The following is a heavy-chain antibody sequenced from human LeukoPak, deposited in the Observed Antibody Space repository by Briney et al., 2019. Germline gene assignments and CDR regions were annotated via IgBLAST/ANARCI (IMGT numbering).Heavy chain of an antibody. CDR3: ARTWIVVVMGAFDI. Sequence: SETLSLTCTVSGSSISSGSYYWSWIRQPAGKGLGWIGRIYTSGSTNYNPSLKSRDTISVDTSKNQFSLKLSSVTAADTAVYYCARTWIVVVMGAFDIWGQGTMVTVST. V-gene: IGHV4-61*02. CDR2: IYTSGST. CDR1: GSSISSGSYY. J-gene: IGHJ3*02. D-gene: IGHD3-22*01.